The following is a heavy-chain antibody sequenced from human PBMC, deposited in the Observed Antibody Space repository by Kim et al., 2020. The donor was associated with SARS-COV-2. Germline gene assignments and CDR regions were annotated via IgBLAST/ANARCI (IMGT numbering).Heavy chain of an antibody. CDR2: IRSKANSYAT. D-gene: IGHD4-17*01. Sequence: GGSLRLSCAASGFTFSGSAMHWVRQASGKGLEWVGRIRSKANSYATAYAASVKGRFTISRDDSKNTAYLQMNSLKTEDTAVYYCTRLHEAVTTGYYYYGMDVWGQGTTVTVSS. CDR3: TRLHEAVTTGYYYYGMDV. CDR1: GFTFSGSA. J-gene: IGHJ6*02. V-gene: IGHV3-73*01.